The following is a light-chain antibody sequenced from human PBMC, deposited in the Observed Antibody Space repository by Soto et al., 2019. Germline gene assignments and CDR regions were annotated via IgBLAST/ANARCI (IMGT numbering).Light chain of an antibody. J-gene: IGKJ4*01. V-gene: IGKV1-39*01. CDR2: AAS. Sequence: DIQMTHCPSSLSSSVGDRVTITCRASQSISSHLNWYQQKPGKAPKLLIYAASSLQSGVPSRFSGSGSGTDFTLTISSLQPEDFATYYCQQSYSTPLLTFGGGTKVDIK. CDR1: QSISSH. CDR3: QQSYSTPLLT.